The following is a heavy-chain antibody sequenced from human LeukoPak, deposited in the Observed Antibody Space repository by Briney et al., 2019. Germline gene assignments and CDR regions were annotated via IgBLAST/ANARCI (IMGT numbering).Heavy chain of an antibody. CDR1: GGSISSGSYY. CDR3: VRAPDDYGYYYFDY. D-gene: IGHD4-17*01. Sequence: SQTLSLTCTVSGGSISSGSYYWSWIRQPAGKGLEWIGRIYTSGSTNYNPSLKSRVTISLDTSKNQFSLKLSSVTAADTAVYYCVRAPDDYGYYYFDYWGQGTLVTVSS. CDR2: IYTSGST. J-gene: IGHJ4*02. V-gene: IGHV4-61*02.